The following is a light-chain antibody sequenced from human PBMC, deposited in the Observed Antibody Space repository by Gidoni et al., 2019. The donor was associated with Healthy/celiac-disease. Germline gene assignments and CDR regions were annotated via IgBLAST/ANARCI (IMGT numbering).Light chain of an antibody. CDR1: TGAATSGHY. CDR3: LLSYSGARI. V-gene: IGLV7-46*01. CDR2: DTS. Sequence: HAVVTQQPSLTLSPGGTVTLTCGSSTGAATSGHYPYWSQQKPGQAPRTLIYDTSNKHAWTPARFSGSLLGGKAALTLSGAQPEDEAEYYCLLSYSGARIFGTGTKVTVL. J-gene: IGLJ1*01.